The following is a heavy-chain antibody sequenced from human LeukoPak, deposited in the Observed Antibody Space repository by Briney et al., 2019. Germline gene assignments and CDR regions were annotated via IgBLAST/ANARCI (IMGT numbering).Heavy chain of an antibody. V-gene: IGHV4-4*07. Sequence: PSETLSLTCTVSGGSISSYYWSWIRQPAGRGLDWIGRIYTSGSANYNPSLKSRVTMSVDTSKNLFSLKLGSVTAADTAVYYCARGSSGYPNWFDPWGQGTLVTVSS. D-gene: IGHD3-22*01. CDR1: GGSISSYY. J-gene: IGHJ5*02. CDR3: ARGSSGYPNWFDP. CDR2: IYTSGSA.